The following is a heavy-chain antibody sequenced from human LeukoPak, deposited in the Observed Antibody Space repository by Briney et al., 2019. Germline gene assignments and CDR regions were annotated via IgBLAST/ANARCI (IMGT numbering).Heavy chain of an antibody. CDR3: TKDEYFDFWSGSKSSGY. CDR2: IDGGSESI. CDR1: GFKFGDYS. Sequence: PGGSLRLSCAASGFKFGDYSMSWVRQAPGKGLEWVSGIDGGSESIHYADSVKGRFRVSRDNSKSTLFLQMDSLRVEDTATYYCTKDEYFDFWSGSKSSGYWGQGTLVTVSS. V-gene: IGHV3-23*01. D-gene: IGHD3-3*01. J-gene: IGHJ4*02.